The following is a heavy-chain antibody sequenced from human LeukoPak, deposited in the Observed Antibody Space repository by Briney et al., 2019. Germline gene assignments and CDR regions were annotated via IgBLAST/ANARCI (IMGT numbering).Heavy chain of an antibody. Sequence: PSETLSLTCTVSGGSISSYYWSWIRQPPGKGLDWIGYLSYSGSTNYNPSLKSRVTISIDRSKNQFSLKLSSVTAADTAVYYCARERDYYGSINYYAFDMWGQGTMVTVSS. CDR2: LSYSGST. D-gene: IGHD3-22*01. J-gene: IGHJ3*02. CDR1: GGSISSYY. V-gene: IGHV4-59*01. CDR3: ARERDYYGSINYYAFDM.